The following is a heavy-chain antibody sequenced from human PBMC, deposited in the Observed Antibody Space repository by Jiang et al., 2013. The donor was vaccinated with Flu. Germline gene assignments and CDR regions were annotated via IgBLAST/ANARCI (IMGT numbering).Heavy chain of an antibody. CDR3: AREYSSSSAD. Sequence: VQLVESGGDLVQPGGSLKLSCAASGFTFSDSPMHWVRQASGKGLEWVGRIRTKANSYATAYAASVKGRFTISRDDSKNTAYLQMNSLRAEDTAVYYCAREYSSSSADWGQGTLVTVSS. V-gene: IGHV3-73*01. CDR1: GFTFSDSP. J-gene: IGHJ4*02. CDR2: IRTKANSYAT. D-gene: IGHD6-6*01.